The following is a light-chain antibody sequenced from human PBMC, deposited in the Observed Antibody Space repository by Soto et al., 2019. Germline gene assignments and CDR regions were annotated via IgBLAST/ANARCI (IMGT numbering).Light chain of an antibody. CDR3: LQGYNYPRT. CDR2: AAS. Sequence: SRSSRTVSVGERVTITCMSSQCIRNDLGWYQQKPGKAPKLLIYAASSLQSGVPSRFSGSGSGTDFTLTISSLQPEDFATYYCLQGYNYPRTFGRGTKADI. V-gene: IGKV1-6*01. J-gene: IGKJ4*01. CDR1: QCIRND.